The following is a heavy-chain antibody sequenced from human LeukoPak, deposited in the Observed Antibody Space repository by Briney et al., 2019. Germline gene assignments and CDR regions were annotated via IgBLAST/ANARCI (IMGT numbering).Heavy chain of an antibody. D-gene: IGHD3-10*01. J-gene: IGHJ4*02. CDR2: INPNSGGT. CDR1: GYTFTGYY. Sequence: ASVKVSCKASGYTFTGYYMHWVRQAPGQGLEWMGWINPNSGGTNYAQKFQGRVTMTRDTSISTAYMELSRLRSDDTAVYYCARDAWFGEYSPDLSDYWGQGTLVTVSS. V-gene: IGHV1-2*02. CDR3: ARDAWFGEYSPDLSDY.